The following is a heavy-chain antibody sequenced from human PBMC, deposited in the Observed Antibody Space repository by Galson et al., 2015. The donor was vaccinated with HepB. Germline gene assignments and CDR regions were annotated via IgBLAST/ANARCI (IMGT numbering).Heavy chain of an antibody. V-gene: IGHV3-23*01. Sequence: SLRLSCAASGFTFSSYAMSWVRQAPGKGLEWVSAISGSGGSTYYADSVKGRFTISRDNSKSTLFLQMNSLRADDTAVYYCAKDIVVVPAASDAFDIWGQGTMVTVSS. CDR3: AKDIVVVPAASDAFDI. CDR1: GFTFSSYA. D-gene: IGHD2-2*01. J-gene: IGHJ3*02. CDR2: ISGSGGST.